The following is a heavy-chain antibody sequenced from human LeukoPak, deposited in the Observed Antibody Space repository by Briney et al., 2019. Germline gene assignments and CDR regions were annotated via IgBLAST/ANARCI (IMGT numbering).Heavy chain of an antibody. D-gene: IGHD2-8*01. J-gene: IGHJ4*02. Sequence: SETLSLTCTVSGGSISSSSYYWGWIRQPPGKGLEWIGSIYYSGSTYYNPSLKSRVTISVDTSKNQFSLKLSSVTAADTAVYYCARHVSDIVPHWGQGTLVTVSS. V-gene: IGHV4-39*01. CDR2: IYYSGST. CDR3: ARHVSDIVPH. CDR1: GGSISSSSYY.